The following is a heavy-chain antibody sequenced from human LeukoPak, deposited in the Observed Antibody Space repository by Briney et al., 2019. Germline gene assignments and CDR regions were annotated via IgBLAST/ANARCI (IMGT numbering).Heavy chain of an antibody. CDR1: AGSVTSYY. V-gene: IGHV4-59*02. J-gene: IGHJ4*02. Sequence: SETLSLTCTVSAGSVTSYYWSWIRQPPGKGLEWIGYIYYSGSTNYNPSLKSRVTILVDTSKNQFSLKLSSVTAAATAVYYCARNGDYVGFDYWGQGTLVTVSS. CDR2: IYYSGST. CDR3: ARNGDYVGFDY. D-gene: IGHD4-17*01.